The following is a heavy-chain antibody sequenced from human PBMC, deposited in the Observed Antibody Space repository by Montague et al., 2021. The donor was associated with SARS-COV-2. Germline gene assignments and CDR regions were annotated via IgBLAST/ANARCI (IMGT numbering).Heavy chain of an antibody. Sequence: SETLSLTCAVYDGSFSGYYWGWIRQPPGKGLEWIGEINHSASPNYNPPLKRRLTISIDLSKNQFSLKLTSVTAADTALYYCASQGYYGAGCYMDYWGQGTLVTVSS. J-gene: IGHJ4*02. V-gene: IGHV4-34*01. CDR3: ASQGYYGAGCYMDY. CDR1: DGSFSGYY. CDR2: INHSASP. D-gene: IGHD3-10*01.